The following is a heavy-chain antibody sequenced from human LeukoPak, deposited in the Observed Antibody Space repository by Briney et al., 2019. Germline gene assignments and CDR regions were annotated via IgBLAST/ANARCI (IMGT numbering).Heavy chain of an antibody. CDR2: IYTSEST. D-gene: IGHD1-1*01. CDR1: GGFISSGSHY. V-gene: IGHV4-61*02. Sequence: PSETLSLTCTVSGGFISSGSHYWSWIRQPAGKGLEWIGRIYTSESTNYNPSLKSRVTISVDTSKNQFSLKLSSVTATDTAVYYCARRTTGTHADAFDIWGQGTKVTVSS. J-gene: IGHJ3*02. CDR3: ARRTTGTHADAFDI.